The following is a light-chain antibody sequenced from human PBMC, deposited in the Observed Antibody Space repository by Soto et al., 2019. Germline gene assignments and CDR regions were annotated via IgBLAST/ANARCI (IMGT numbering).Light chain of an antibody. CDR3: KSYTGSTTVV. CDR2: DVT. Sequence: QSALTQPASVSGSPGQSITISCTGTSSDVGGYNYVSWYQQHPGKAPKLMIYDVTNRPSGVSNRFSGSKSGNTASLTISGLQAEDEADYYCKSYTGSTTVVFGGGTKLTFL. J-gene: IGLJ2*01. V-gene: IGLV2-14*01. CDR1: SSDVGGYNY.